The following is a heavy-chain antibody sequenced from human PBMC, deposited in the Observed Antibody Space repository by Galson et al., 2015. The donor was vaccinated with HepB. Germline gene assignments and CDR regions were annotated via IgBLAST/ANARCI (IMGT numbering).Heavy chain of an antibody. Sequence: SLRLSCAASGFTVNNNYMSWVRQAPGKGLECVSVMYSATNLYYADSVKGRFTISRDISRNTLYLHMNSLRAEDTAIYYCARHSYGVGLDSWGQGILVTVSS. CDR1: GFTVNNNY. V-gene: IGHV3-53*01. CDR3: ARHSYGVGLDS. D-gene: IGHD4-17*01. J-gene: IGHJ5*01. CDR2: MYSATNL.